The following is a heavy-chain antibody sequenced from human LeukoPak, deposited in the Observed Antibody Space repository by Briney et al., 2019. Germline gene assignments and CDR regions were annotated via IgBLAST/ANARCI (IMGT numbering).Heavy chain of an antibody. CDR3: AKDSSSWYYFDY. CDR1: GFTFSSYA. V-gene: IGHV3-23*01. J-gene: IGHJ4*02. Sequence: GGSLRLSCAASGFTFSSYAMSWVRQAPGKGLEWVSAISGSSGGTYYADSVKGRFTISRDNSKNTLYLHMNSLRAEDTAVYYCAKDSSSWYYFDYWGQGTLVTVPS. D-gene: IGHD6-13*01. CDR2: ISGSSGGT.